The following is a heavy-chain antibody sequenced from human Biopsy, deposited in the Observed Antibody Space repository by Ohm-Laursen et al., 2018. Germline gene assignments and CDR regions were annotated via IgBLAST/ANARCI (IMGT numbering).Heavy chain of an antibody. V-gene: IGHV3-11*01. CDR3: ARSVGIMAAPIDY. Sequence: SLRLSCAASGFIFSDYYMSWIRQAPGKGLEWVSNINSVGTTYYADSVRGRFTISRDNAENSLYLQMNSLRVEDTAVYYCARSVGIMAAPIDYWGQGTLVTVSS. D-gene: IGHD3-16*01. CDR2: INSVGTT. CDR1: GFIFSDYY. J-gene: IGHJ4*02.